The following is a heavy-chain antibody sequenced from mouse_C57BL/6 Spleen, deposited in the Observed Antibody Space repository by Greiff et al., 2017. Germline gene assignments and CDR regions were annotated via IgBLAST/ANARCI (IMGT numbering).Heavy chain of an antibody. CDR3: TTGYGSSYWYFDV. D-gene: IGHD1-1*01. J-gene: IGHJ1*03. CDR1: GFNIKDYY. CDR2: IDPEDGDT. V-gene: IGHV14-1*01. Sequence: VQLQQSGAELVRPGASVKLSCTASGFNIKDYYMHWVKQRPEQGLEWIGRIDPEDGDTEYAPKFQGKDTMTADTSSNTAYLQLSSLTSEDTAVYYCTTGYGSSYWYFDVWGTGTTVTVSS.